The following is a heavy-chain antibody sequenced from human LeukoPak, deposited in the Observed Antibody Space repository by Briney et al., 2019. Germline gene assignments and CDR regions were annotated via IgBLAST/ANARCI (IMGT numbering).Heavy chain of an antibody. CDR3: ARYGGNSV. CDR1: GGSISSYY. CDR2: IYYSGST. Sequence: SSETLSLTCTVSGGSISSYYWSWIRQPPGKGLEWIGYIYYSGSTNYNPSLKSRVTISVDTSKNQFSLKLSSVTAADTAVYYCARYGGNSVWGQGTLVTVSS. J-gene: IGHJ4*02. D-gene: IGHD4-23*01. V-gene: IGHV4-59*01.